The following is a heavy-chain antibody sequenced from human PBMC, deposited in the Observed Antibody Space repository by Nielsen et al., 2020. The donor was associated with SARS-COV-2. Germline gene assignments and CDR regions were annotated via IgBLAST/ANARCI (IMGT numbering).Heavy chain of an antibody. CDR3: ARILLWGYDSSGYPIDY. V-gene: IGHV4-31*03. Sequence: SETLSLTCTVSGGSISSGGYYWSWIRQHPGKGLEWIGYIYYSGSTYYNPSLKSRVTISVDTSKNQFSLKLSSVTAADTAVYYCARILLWGYDSSGYPIDYWGQGTLVTVSS. CDR2: IYYSGST. D-gene: IGHD3-22*01. J-gene: IGHJ4*02. CDR1: GGSISSGGYY.